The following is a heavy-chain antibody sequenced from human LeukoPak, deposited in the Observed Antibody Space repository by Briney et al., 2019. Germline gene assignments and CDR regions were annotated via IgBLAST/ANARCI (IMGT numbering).Heavy chain of an antibody. D-gene: IGHD6-13*01. CDR2: ISGSGGST. CDR3: AKAGYSSSAGYYYYMDV. V-gene: IGHV3-23*01. Sequence: GGSLRLSCAASGFTFSSYAMSWVRQAPGKGLEWVSAISGSGGSTYYADSVKGRFTISRDNSKNTLFLQMNSLRAEDTALYYCAKAGYSSSAGYYYYMDVWGKGTTVTVSS. CDR1: GFTFSSYA. J-gene: IGHJ6*03.